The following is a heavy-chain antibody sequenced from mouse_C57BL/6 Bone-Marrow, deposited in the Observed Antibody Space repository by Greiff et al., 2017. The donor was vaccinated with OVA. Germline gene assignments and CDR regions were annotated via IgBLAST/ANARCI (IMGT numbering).Heavy chain of an antibody. V-gene: IGHV1-18*01. CDR1: GYTFTDYN. CDR2: INPNNGGT. J-gene: IGHJ3*01. Sequence: EVQLQQSGPELVKPGASVKIPCKASGYTFTDYNMDWVKQTHGKSLEWIGDINPNNGGTIYNQKFKGKATLTVDKSSSTAYMELRSLTSEDTAVYYCARSAYGSSSWFAYWGQGTLVTVSA. CDR3: ARSAYGSSSWFAY. D-gene: IGHD1-1*01.